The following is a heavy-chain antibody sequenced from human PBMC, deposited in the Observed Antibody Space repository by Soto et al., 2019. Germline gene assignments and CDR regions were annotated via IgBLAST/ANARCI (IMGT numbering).Heavy chain of an antibody. Sequence: GESLKISCKGSGYSFTSYWIAWVRQMPGKGLEWMAIINPGDSETKYSPSFQGQVTISADKSINTAYLQWSSLEASDTAMYYCARHATYYDILSGYYCEYWGQGNKVTVSS. CDR3: ARHATYYDILSGYYCEY. CDR1: GYSFTSYW. D-gene: IGHD3-9*01. J-gene: IGHJ4*01. V-gene: IGHV5-51*01. CDR2: INPGDSET.